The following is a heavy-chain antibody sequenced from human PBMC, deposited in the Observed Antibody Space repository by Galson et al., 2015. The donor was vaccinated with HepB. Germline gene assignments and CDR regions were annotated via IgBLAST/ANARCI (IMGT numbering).Heavy chain of an antibody. CDR2: ITAGSSYI. D-gene: IGHD3-16*01. CDR1: GFSFSSYA. Sequence: SLRLSCAASGFSFSSYAMNWVRQAPGKGLEWVSSITAGSSYIDYADPAKGRFTISRDNAKNSLYLQMNSLRAEDTAAYYCARDMGYSASASSWGSPKPIDYWGQGTLVTVSS. J-gene: IGHJ4*02. V-gene: IGHV3-21*01. CDR3: ARDMGYSASASSWGSPKPIDY.